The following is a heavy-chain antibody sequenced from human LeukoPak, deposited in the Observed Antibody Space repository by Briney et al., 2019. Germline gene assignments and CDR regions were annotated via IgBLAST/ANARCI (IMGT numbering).Heavy chain of an antibody. Sequence: SETLSLTCAVSGVSISSGGYSWSWIRQPPGKGLEWIGYIYHSGSTYYNPSLKSRVTISVDRSKNQFSLKLSSVTAADTAVYYCARLGYCSSTSCSNNWFDPWGQGTLVTVSS. CDR3: ARLGYCSSTSCSNNWFDP. CDR2: IYHSGST. V-gene: IGHV4-30-2*01. J-gene: IGHJ5*02. CDR1: GVSISSGGYS. D-gene: IGHD2-2*01.